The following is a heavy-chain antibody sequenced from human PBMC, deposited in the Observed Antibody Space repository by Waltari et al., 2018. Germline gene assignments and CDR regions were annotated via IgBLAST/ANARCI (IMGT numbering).Heavy chain of an antibody. Sequence: EVQLVESGGGLVQPGGSLRLSCAASGFTFSSYAMSWVRQAPGKGLEWVSAIGGSDGRTYYADSVKGRFTISRDNSKNTLYLQMNSLRAEDTAVYYCATTIWGSRRSHFDLWGRGTLVTVSS. V-gene: IGHV3-23*04. D-gene: IGHD7-27*01. J-gene: IGHJ2*01. CDR2: IGGSDGRT. CDR3: ATTIWGSRRSHFDL. CDR1: GFTFSSYA.